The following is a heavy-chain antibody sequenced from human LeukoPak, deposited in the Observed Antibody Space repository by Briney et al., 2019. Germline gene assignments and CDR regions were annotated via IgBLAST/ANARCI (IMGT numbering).Heavy chain of an antibody. CDR1: GFTFSSYW. J-gene: IGHJ4*02. V-gene: IGHV4-4*02. D-gene: IGHD6-19*01. Sequence: GSLRLSCAASGFTFSSYWMSWVRQAPGKGLEWIGNIYYSGSTYYNPSLKSRVTISVDTSKNQFSLKLSSVTAADTAVYYCARDAGIAVAGTLDYWGQGTLVTVSS. CDR2: IYYSGST. CDR3: ARDAGIAVAGTLDY.